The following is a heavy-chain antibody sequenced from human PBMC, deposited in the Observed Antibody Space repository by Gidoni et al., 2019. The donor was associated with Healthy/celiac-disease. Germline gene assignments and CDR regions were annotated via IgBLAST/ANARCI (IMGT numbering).Heavy chain of an antibody. Sequence: EVQLLESGGGLVQPGGSLRLPCAASGFTFSSYAMSWVRQAPGKGLEWVSAISGSGGRKYYADSVKGRFTISRDNSKNTLYLQMNSLRAEDTAVYYCAKDYYYDSSGYYYGYWGQGTLVTVSS. CDR3: AKDYYYDSSGYYYGY. V-gene: IGHV3-23*01. CDR1: GFTFSSYA. J-gene: IGHJ4*02. D-gene: IGHD3-22*01. CDR2: ISGSGGRK.